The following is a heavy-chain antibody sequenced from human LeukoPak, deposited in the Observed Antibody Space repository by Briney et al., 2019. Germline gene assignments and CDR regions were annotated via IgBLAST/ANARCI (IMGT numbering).Heavy chain of an antibody. V-gene: IGHV1-2*02. CDR1: GYTFTGYY. CDR3: ATPGRWLVRGGGAFDI. D-gene: IGHD6-19*01. CDR2: INPNSGGT. J-gene: IGHJ3*02. Sequence: ASVKVSCKASGYTFTGYYMHWVRQAPGQGLEWMGWINPNSGGTNYAQKFQGRVTMTRDTSISTAYMELSRLRAEDTAVYYCATPGRWLVRGGGAFDIWGQGTMVTVSS.